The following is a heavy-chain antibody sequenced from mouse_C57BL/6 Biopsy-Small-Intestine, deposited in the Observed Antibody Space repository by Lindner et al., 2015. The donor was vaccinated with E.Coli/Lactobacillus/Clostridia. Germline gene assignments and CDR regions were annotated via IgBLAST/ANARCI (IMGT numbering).Heavy chain of an antibody. D-gene: IGHD1-1*01. CDR1: GFSLTSYG. CDR2: IWGGGST. CDR3: AKHTHDYGSREWYWYFDV. J-gene: IGHJ1*03. V-gene: IGHV2-9*01. Sequence: VQLQESGPGLVAPSQSLSITCTVSGFSLTSYGVDWVRQPPGKGLEWLGVIWGGGSTNYNSALMSRLSISKDNSKNQVFLEMNSLQADDTAMYYCAKHTHDYGSREWYWYFDVWGTGTTVTVSS.